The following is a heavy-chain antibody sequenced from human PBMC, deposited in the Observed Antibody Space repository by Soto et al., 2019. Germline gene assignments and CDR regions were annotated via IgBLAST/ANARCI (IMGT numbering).Heavy chain of an antibody. CDR1: GGSISSGGYY. D-gene: IGHD2-15*01. J-gene: IGHJ5*02. CDR2: IYYSGST. CDR3: ARGLPRGLNPFDP. Sequence: QVQLQESGPGLVKPSQTLSLTCTVSGGSISSGGYYWRWIRQHPGKGLEWIGYIYYSGSTYYNPSLKSRVTISVDTSKNQFSLKLSSVTAADTAVYYCARGLPRGLNPFDPWGQGTLVTVSS. V-gene: IGHV4-31*03.